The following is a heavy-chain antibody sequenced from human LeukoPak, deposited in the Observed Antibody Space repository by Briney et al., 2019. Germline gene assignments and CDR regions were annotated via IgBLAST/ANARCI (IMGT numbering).Heavy chain of an antibody. CDR2: ISGSGGST. D-gene: IGHD1-14*01. CDR3: AKDLSVWRHWPSRSFDY. CDR1: GFTFSSYA. J-gene: IGHJ4*02. Sequence: GGSLRLSCAASGFTFSSYAMSWVRQAPGKGLEWVSAISGSGGSTYYADSVKGRFTISRDNSKNTLYLQMNSLRAEDTAVYYCAKDLSVWRHWPSRSFDYWGQGTLSPSAQ. V-gene: IGHV3-23*01.